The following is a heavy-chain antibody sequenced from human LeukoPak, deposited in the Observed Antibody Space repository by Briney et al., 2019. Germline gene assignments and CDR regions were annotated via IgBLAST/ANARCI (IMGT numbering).Heavy chain of an antibody. CDR2: INHSGST. CDR3: ASYTMADPSDAFDI. CDR1: GGSISSSSYY. V-gene: IGHV4-39*01. Sequence: SETLSLTCTVSGGSISSSSYYWGWIRQPPGKGLEWIGEINHSGSTNYNPSLKSRVTISVDTSKNQFSLKLSSVTATDTAVYYCASYTMADPSDAFDIWGQGTMVTVSS. J-gene: IGHJ3*02. D-gene: IGHD3-10*01.